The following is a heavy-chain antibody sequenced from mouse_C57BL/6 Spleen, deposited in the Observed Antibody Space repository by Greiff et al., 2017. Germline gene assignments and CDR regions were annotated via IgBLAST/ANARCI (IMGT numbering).Heavy chain of an antibody. D-gene: IGHD1-1*01. Sequence: EVQLVESGGDLVKPGGSLKLSCAASGFTFSSYGMSWVRQTPDKRLEWVATISSGGSYTYYPDSVKGRFTISRDNAKNTLYLQMSSLKSEDTAMYYCARHEGGSSYFDYWGQGTTLTVSS. V-gene: IGHV5-6*01. CDR2: ISSGGSYT. J-gene: IGHJ2*01. CDR3: ARHEGGSSYFDY. CDR1: GFTFSSYG.